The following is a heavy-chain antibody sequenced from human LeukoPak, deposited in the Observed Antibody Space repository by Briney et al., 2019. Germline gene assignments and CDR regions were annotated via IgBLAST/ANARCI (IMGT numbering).Heavy chain of an antibody. D-gene: IGHD6-19*01. CDR1: GFTFSSYA. CDR2: ISGSGGST. V-gene: IGHV3-23*01. CDR3: ANGCGWLTYFDY. J-gene: IGHJ4*02. Sequence: GGSLRLSCAASGFTFSSYAMSWVRQAPGKGLEWVSAISGSGGSTYYADSVKGRFTISRDNSKNTLYLQMNSLRAEDTAVYYCANGCGWLTYFDYWGQGTLVTVSS.